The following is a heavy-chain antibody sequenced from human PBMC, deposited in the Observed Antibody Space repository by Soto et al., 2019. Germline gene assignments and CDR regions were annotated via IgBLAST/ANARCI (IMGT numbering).Heavy chain of an antibody. Sequence: ASVKVSCKASGYTFTSYGISWVRQAPGQGLEWMGWISAYNGNTNYAQKLQGRVTMTTDTSTSTAYTELRSLRSDDTAVYYCARIIAAAGPGWFDPWGQGTLVTVS. CDR2: ISAYNGNT. D-gene: IGHD6-13*01. J-gene: IGHJ5*02. V-gene: IGHV1-18*04. CDR3: ARIIAAAGPGWFDP. CDR1: GYTFTSYG.